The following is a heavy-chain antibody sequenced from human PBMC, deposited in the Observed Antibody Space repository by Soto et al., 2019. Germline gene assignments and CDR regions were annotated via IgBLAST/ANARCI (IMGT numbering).Heavy chain of an antibody. D-gene: IGHD5-18*01. CDR1: GFTFSSYA. J-gene: IGHJ6*02. CDR2: ISYDGSNK. V-gene: IGHV3-30-3*01. CDR3: ARTVDTAMVTHGMDV. Sequence: GGSLRLSCAASGFTFSSYAMHWVRQAPGKGLEWVAVISYDGSNKYYADSVKGRFTISRDNSKNTLYLQMNSLRAEDTAVYYCARTVDTAMVTHGMDVWGQGTTVTVSS.